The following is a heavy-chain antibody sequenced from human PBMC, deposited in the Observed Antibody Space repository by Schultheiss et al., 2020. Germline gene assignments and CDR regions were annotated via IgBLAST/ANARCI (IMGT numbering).Heavy chain of an antibody. CDR2: ISSSGSTI. V-gene: IGHV3-11*01. D-gene: IGHD5-12*01. CDR3: AKDSGLRQFDY. J-gene: IGHJ4*02. Sequence: GGSLRLSCAASGFTFDDYGMSWVRQAPGKGLEWVSYISSSGSTIYYADSVKGRFTISRDNAKNSLYLQMNSLRAEDTAWYYCAKDSGLRQFDYWGQGTLVTVSS. CDR1: GFTFDDYG.